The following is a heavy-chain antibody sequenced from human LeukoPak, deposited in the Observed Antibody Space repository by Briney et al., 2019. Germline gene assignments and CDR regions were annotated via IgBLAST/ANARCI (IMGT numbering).Heavy chain of an antibody. CDR3: ARAPMGSRFLFNLILGAFDI. D-gene: IGHD3-3*01. CDR2: INHSGST. Sequence: SETLSLTCAVYGGSFSGYYWGWIRQPPGKGLEWIGEINHSGSTNYNPSLKSRVTISVDTSKNQFSLKLSSVTAADTAVYYCARAPMGSRFLFNLILGAFDIWGQGTMVTVSS. V-gene: IGHV4-34*01. CDR1: GGSFSGYY. J-gene: IGHJ3*02.